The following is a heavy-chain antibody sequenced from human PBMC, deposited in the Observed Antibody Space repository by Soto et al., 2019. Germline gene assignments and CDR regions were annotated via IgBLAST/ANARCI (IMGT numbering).Heavy chain of an antibody. D-gene: IGHD3-3*01. CDR3: AKAGRNTYDFWSGTWNYFDY. J-gene: IGHJ4*02. CDR2: ISYDGSNK. CDR1: GFTFGRHW. V-gene: IGHV3-30*18. Sequence: PGGSLRLSCAGSGFTFGRHWMAWVRQASGKGLEWVAIISYDGSNKYYADSVKGRFTISRDNSKNTLYLQMNSLRAEDTAVYYCAKAGRNTYDFWSGTWNYFDYWGQGTLVTVSS.